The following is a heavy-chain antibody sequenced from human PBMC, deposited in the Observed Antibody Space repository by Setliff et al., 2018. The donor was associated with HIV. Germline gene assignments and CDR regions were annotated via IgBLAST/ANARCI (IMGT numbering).Heavy chain of an antibody. CDR3: AHRPFYCGGDCYLFDY. CDR2: IYWDDDK. Sequence: TLSLTCTVSRGSIKHYYWSWIRQPPGKGLEWLALIYWDDDKRYNPSLKNRLTITKDTSKNQVVLIMTNMDPVDTATYYCAHRPFYCGGDCYLFDYWGQGTLVTVSS. V-gene: IGHV2-5*08. J-gene: IGHJ4*02. D-gene: IGHD2-21*01. CDR1: RGSIKHYYW.